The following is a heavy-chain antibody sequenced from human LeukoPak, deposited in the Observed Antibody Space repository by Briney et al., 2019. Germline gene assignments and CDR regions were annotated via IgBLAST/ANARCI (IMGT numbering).Heavy chain of an antibody. Sequence: GGLLRLSCTGSGFIFRTYAFSGVRQAPGKGLEWVSATGSNGVTYYADSVKGRFTISRDNSKNALYLQMNGLRADDTAVYYCGIRDTSDYYVFWGQGTLVTVSS. CDR2: TGSNGVT. CDR3: GIRDTSDYYVF. CDR1: GFIFRTYA. D-gene: IGHD3-22*01. J-gene: IGHJ4*02. V-gene: IGHV3-23*01.